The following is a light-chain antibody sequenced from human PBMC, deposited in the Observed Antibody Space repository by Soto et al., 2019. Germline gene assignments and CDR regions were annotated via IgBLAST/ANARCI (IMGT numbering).Light chain of an antibody. J-gene: IGKJ1*01. V-gene: IGKV1D-13*01. CDR1: QDIKTY. CDR2: GTF. Sequence: AIQLTQSPSSLSASVGDRVSITCRASQDIKTYLAWYQQKQGKAPKLLISGTFTLQSGVPSRFNGSGSGTDFTLTISRLQPEDFATYYCQQYNNYPRTFGQGTKVEVK. CDR3: QQYNNYPRT.